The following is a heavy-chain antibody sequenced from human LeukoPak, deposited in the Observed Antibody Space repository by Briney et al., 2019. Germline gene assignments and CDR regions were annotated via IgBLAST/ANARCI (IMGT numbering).Heavy chain of an antibody. Sequence: GPSLRLSCAASGFPFSSYGRHWVRQAPGKGLEWVARLVYDARSDYANSVKGRFSISRDDSKNTLFLDMSNLRVEDTALYYCARDLSAAFDFWGQGVLVTVSS. CDR3: ARDLSAAFDF. CDR1: GFPFSSYG. J-gene: IGHJ4*02. D-gene: IGHD6-19*01. CDR2: LVYDARS. V-gene: IGHV3-33*01.